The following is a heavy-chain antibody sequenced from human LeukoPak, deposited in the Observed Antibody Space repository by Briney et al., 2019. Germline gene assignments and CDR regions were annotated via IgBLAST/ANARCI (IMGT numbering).Heavy chain of an antibody. V-gene: IGHV3-23*01. Sequence: GGSLRLSCTVSGFTFSSYAMSWVRQAPGMGLEWVSSISGSGGSTYYADSVKGRFTISRDNSKNTLSLQMNSLRAEDTAVYYCAKDLHTSHCCLLFDYWGQGTLVTVSS. CDR2: ISGSGGST. J-gene: IGHJ4*02. CDR1: GFTFSSYA. CDR3: AKDLHTSHCCLLFDY. D-gene: IGHD2-2*01.